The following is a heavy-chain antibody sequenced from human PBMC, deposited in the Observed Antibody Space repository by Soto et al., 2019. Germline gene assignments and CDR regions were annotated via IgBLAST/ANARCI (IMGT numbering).Heavy chain of an antibody. J-gene: IGHJ6*02. CDR3: ARDHNFGFILYAMDV. CDR1: GYTFTSYS. V-gene: IGHV1-46*01. D-gene: IGHD2-15*01. Sequence: ASVKVSCKASGYTFTSYSMHWVRQAPGQGLEWMGIINPSSGRTGYAQNFQGRVTMTSDTSTSIVYMEMSSLKSEDTAVYYCARDHNFGFILYAMDVWGQGTTVTVSS. CDR2: INPSSGRT.